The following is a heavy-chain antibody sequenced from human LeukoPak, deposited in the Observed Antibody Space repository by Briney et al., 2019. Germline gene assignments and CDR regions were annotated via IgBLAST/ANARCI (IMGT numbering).Heavy chain of an antibody. V-gene: IGHV1-18*01. CDR3: ARSSALNDYGDI. CDR2: ISAYNGNT. Sequence: ASVKVSCKASGYTFTSYGISWGRQAPGQGLEWMGWISAYNGNTNYAQRLQGRVTMTTDTSTSTAYMELRSLRSDDTAVYYCARSSALNDYGDIWGQGTLVTVSS. CDR1: GYTFTSYG. D-gene: IGHD4-17*01. J-gene: IGHJ4*02.